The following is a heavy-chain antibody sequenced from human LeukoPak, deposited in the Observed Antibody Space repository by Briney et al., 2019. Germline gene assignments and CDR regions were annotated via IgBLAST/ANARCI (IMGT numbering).Heavy chain of an antibody. Sequence: GGSLRLSCAASGFTFSSYSMNWVRQAPGKGLEWVSSISSSSSYIYYADSVKGRFTISRDNAKNSLYLQMNILRAEDTAVYYCARYYYDCSGYWVYAFDIWGQGTMVTVSS. J-gene: IGHJ3*02. CDR2: ISSSSSYI. V-gene: IGHV3-21*01. CDR3: ARYYYDCSGYWVYAFDI. CDR1: GFTFSSYS. D-gene: IGHD3-22*01.